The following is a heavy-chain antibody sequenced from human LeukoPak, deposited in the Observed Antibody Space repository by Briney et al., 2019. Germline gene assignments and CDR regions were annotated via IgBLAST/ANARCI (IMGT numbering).Heavy chain of an antibody. CDR3: ARGVVAGSLGDYYYYMDA. J-gene: IGHJ6*03. V-gene: IGHV4-34*01. CDR2: INHRGSA. Sequence: SETLSLTCAVYGGSFSGHYWTWIRQSPGRALEWVGEINHRGSAHYAPSLRSRVTISVDTAKNQFSLRLNSVTAADTAVYYCARGVVAGSLGDYYYYMDAWGKGTTVTVSS. D-gene: IGHD6-19*01. CDR1: GGSFSGHY.